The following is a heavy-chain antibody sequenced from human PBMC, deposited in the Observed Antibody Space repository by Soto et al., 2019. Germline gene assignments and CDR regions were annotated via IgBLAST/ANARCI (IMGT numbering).Heavy chain of an antibody. V-gene: IGHV3-23*01. J-gene: IGHJ4*02. CDR3: AKRGAVIVPAAKSFDY. Sequence: EVQLLESGGGLVQPGGSLRLSCAASGFTFSSYAMSWVRQAPGKGLEWVSAISGSGGSTYYADSVKGRFTISRDNSKNTLYLQMNSLRAEDTAVYYCAKRGAVIVPAAKSFDYWGQGTLVTVSS. CDR2: ISGSGGST. D-gene: IGHD2-2*01. CDR1: GFTFSSYA.